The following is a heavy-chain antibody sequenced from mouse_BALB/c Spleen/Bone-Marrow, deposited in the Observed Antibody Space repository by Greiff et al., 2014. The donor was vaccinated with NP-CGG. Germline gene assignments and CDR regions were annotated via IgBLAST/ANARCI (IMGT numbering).Heavy chain of an antibody. Sequence: VQVVESGPGLVQPSQSLSITCTVSGFSFPNYGVHWVRQSPGKGLEWLGVIWSGGSTDYNAAFISRLSISKDNSKSQVFFKMNSLQVNDTAIYYCARNPVGRNYFDYWGQGTTLTASS. D-gene: IGHD4-1*01. CDR1: GFSFPNYG. CDR2: IWSGGST. CDR3: ARNPVGRNYFDY. V-gene: IGHV2-2*02. J-gene: IGHJ2*01.